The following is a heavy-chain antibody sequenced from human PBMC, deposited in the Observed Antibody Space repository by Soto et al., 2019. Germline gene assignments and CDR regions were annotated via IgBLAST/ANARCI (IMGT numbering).Heavy chain of an antibody. CDR1: GFTFDDYA. J-gene: IGHJ3*02. CDR2: ISWNSGSI. CDR3: AKDTLGLERRGAFDI. Sequence: EVQLVESGGGLVQPGRSLRLSCAASGFTFDDYAMHWVRQAPGKGLEWVSGISWNSGSIGYADSVKGRFTISRDNAKNSLYLQMNSLRAEDTALYYCAKDTLGLERRGAFDIWGQGTMVTVSS. D-gene: IGHD1-1*01. V-gene: IGHV3-9*01.